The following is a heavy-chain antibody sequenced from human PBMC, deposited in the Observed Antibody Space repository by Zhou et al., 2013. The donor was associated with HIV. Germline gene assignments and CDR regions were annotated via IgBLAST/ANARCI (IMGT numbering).Heavy chain of an antibody. Sequence: QVQLVQSGAEVKKPGASVKVSCKASGYTFTSYDIGWVRQATGQGLEWMGIIKPRSGDTTYAQKLQGRVTMTRDTSTSTVYLELRSLTSGDTAVYYCARAVVGASSFDYWGPGTLVTVSS. CDR2: IKPRSGDT. CDR3: ARAVVGASSFDY. CDR1: GYTFTSYD. D-gene: IGHD2-15*01. V-gene: IGHV1-46*04. J-gene: IGHJ4*02.